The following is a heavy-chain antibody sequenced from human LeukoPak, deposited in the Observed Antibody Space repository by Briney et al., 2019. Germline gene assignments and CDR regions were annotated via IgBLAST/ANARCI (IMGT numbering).Heavy chain of an antibody. D-gene: IGHD7-27*01. V-gene: IGHV1-8*01. J-gene: IGHJ4*02. Sequence: VASVKVSFKASRYTFSISDIHWVRQAAGQGLEGMGWMSPTSGNTGYAQNFQGRVTMTRDTSISTAYMELTSLRSEDTAVYYCVGGAPNWGFDFWGQGTLVIVSS. CDR3: VGGAPNWGFDF. CDR1: RYTFSISD. CDR2: MSPTSGNT.